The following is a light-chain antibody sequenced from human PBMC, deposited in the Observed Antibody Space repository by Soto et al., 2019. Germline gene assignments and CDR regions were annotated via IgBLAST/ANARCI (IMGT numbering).Light chain of an antibody. V-gene: IGKV4-1*01. CDR1: QSVLYSPTNKNY. CDR3: QHFFSPPFP. Sequence: DIVMTQSPDSLAVSLGERATINCKSSQSVLYSPTNKNYLAWFQHKPGQPPKMLILWASTRESGVPDRFSGSGSGTDFTLTISSLQAEDAAVYYCQHFFSPPFPFGQGTKLEIK. CDR2: WAS. J-gene: IGKJ2*01.